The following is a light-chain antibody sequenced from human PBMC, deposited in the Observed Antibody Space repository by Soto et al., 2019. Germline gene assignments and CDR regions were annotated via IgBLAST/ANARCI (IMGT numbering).Light chain of an antibody. V-gene: IGKV4-1*01. CDR2: WAS. Sequence: DIVSTQSPYSLAVSLGERATINCESSESALWSSNSKNYLAWYQQKPGQPPRLLIYWASTRESGVPDRFSASGSGTDFTLTITSLQAQDVAVYYCHQYYSTPSTFGQGTRLEIK. J-gene: IGKJ5*01. CDR1: ESALWSSNSKNY. CDR3: HQYYSTPST.